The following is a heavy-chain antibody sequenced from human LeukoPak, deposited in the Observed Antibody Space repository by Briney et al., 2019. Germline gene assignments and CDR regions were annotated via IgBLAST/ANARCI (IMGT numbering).Heavy chain of an antibody. CDR3: ARLRDSSSPRYYYYGLDV. J-gene: IGHJ6*02. V-gene: IGHV3-74*01. CDR1: GFTFSSYW. D-gene: IGHD6-13*01. CDR2: INGDGSST. Sequence: GGSLRLSCAASGFTFSSYWIHWVRQAPGKGLVWVSRINGDGSSTNYADSVKGRFTISRDNAKNTLYLQMNSLRAEDTAVYYSARLRDSSSPRYYYYGLDVWGQGTTVTVSS.